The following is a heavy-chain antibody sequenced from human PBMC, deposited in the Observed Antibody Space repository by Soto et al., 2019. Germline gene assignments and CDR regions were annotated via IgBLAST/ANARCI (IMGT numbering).Heavy chain of an antibody. CDR1: GLTFSSYA. V-gene: IGHV3-30-3*01. CDR3: ASAHHGYSYGRI. D-gene: IGHD5-18*01. Sequence: GGSLRLSCAASGLTFSSYAMHWVRQAPGKGLEWVAVISYDGSNKYYADSVKGRFTISRDNSKNTLYLQMNSLRAEDTAVYYCASAHHGYSYGRIWGQGTLVTVSS. J-gene: IGHJ4*02. CDR2: ISYDGSNK.